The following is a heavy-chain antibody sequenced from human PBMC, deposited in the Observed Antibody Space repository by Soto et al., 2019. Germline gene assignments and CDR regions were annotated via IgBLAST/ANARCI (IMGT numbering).Heavy chain of an antibody. CDR2: TYYKSKWNN. J-gene: IGHJ6*02. Sequence: SQTLSLTCVISGDSVSSNSAGWNWISQSPSRGLEWLGRTYYKSKWNNDYALSVKSRITINPDTSKNQFSLHLYSVTPEDPAVYYCTGITWFRGMDVWGQGTPVTVSS. CDR1: GDSVSSNSAG. V-gene: IGHV6-1*01. CDR3: TGITWFRGMDV. D-gene: IGHD3-10*01.